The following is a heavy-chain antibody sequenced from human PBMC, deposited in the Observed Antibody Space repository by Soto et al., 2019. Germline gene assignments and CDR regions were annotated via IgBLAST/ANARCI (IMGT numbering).Heavy chain of an antibody. D-gene: IGHD5-18*01. Sequence: ASVKVSCKASGYTFTSYGISWVRQAPGQGLEWMGWISAYNGNTNYAQKLQGRVTMTTDTSTSTAYMELRSLRSDDTAVYYCAARPTAMVNPNWFDPWGQGTLVTVSS. CDR2: ISAYNGNT. CDR3: AARPTAMVNPNWFDP. CDR1: GYTFTSYG. V-gene: IGHV1-18*01. J-gene: IGHJ5*02.